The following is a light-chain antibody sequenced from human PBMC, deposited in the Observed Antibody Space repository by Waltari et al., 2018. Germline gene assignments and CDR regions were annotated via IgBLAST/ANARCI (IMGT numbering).Light chain of an antibody. V-gene: IGLV2-8*01. Sequence: QSALTQPPSASGSPGQSVTISCTGSSRDVGGDNYVSWYQQHPGKAPKLMIYGVDKRPSGVPDRFSGSKSGNTASLTVSGLQAEDEADYFCASYASTRKVFGGGTKLTVL. CDR3: ASYASTRKV. CDR1: SRDVGGDNY. J-gene: IGLJ3*02. CDR2: GVD.